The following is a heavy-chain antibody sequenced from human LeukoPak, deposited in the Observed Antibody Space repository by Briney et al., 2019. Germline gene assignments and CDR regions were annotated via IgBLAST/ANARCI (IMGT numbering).Heavy chain of an antibody. J-gene: IGHJ5*02. CDR1: GGTFSSYA. CDR2: IIPIFGTA. CDR3: ARDITIFNWFDP. D-gene: IGHD3-9*01. V-gene: IGHV1-69*05. Sequence: ASVKVSCKASGGTFSSYAISWVRQAPGQGLEWMGGIIPIFGTANYAQKFQGRVTITTDESTSTAYMELSSLRSEDTAVYYCARDITIFNWFDPWGQGTLVTVSS.